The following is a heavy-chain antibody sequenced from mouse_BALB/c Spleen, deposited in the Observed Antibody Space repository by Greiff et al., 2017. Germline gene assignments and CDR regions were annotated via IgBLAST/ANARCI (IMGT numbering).Heavy chain of an antibody. CDR1: GFTFSSFG. Sequence: EVHLVESGGGLVQPGGSRKLSCAASGFTFSSFGMHWVRQAPEKGLEWVAYISSGSSTIYYADTVKGRFTISRDNPKNTLFLQMTSLRSEDTAMYYCARSEDYYGYDVLAYWGQGTLVTVSA. CDR3: ARSEDYYGYDVLAY. CDR2: ISSGSSTI. V-gene: IGHV5-17*02. J-gene: IGHJ3*01. D-gene: IGHD2-2*01.